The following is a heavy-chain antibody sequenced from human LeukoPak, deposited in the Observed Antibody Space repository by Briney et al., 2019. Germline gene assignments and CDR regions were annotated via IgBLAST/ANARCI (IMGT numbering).Heavy chain of an antibody. CDR1: GGSISSYY. D-gene: IGHD6-19*01. V-gene: IGHV4-59*01. Sequence: PSETLSLTCTVSGGSISSYYWSWIRQPPGKGLEWIGYIYYSGSTNYNPSLKSRVTISVDTSKNQFSLKLSSVTAADTAVYYCARGQFRLRNNWFDPWGQGTLVTVSS. CDR2: IYYSGST. CDR3: ARGQFRLRNNWFDP. J-gene: IGHJ5*02.